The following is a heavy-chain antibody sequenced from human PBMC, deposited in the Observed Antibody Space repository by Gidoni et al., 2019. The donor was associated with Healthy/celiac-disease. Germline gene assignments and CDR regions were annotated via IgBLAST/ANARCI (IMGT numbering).Heavy chain of an antibody. CDR2: INDSGST. D-gene: IGHD2-2*01. CDR1: GGSFGDYY. V-gene: IGHV4-34*01. CDR3: ARARSFTSYDY. J-gene: IGHJ4*02. Sequence: QVQLQQWGAGLLRPSETLSLTCAVYGGSFGDYYWSWIRQPPGKGLEWIGEINDSGSTNYNSSLDSRVTISVDTSTNQFSLKLNSVTAADTAVYYCARARSFTSYDYWGQGTLVTVSS.